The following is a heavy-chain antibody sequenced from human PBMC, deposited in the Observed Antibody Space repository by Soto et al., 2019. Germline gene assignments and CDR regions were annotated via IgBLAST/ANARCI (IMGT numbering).Heavy chain of an antibody. J-gene: IGHJ6*02. Sequence: ASVKVSCKASGYTFTSYYMHWVRQAPGQGLEWMGIINPSGGSTSYAQKFQGKVNMTRDTSTSTVYMELSSLRSEDTAVKYCARVRQQRYYYYGMDVWGQGTTVTVSS. CDR1: GYTFTSYY. D-gene: IGHD6-13*01. CDR2: INPSGGST. V-gene: IGHV1-46*03. CDR3: ARVRQQRYYYYGMDV.